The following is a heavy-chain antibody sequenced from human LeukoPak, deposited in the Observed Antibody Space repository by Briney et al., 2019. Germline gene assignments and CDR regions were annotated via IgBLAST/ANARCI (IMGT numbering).Heavy chain of an antibody. J-gene: IGHJ4*02. CDR1: GFTFSTYS. Sequence: GGSLRLSCAASGFTFSTYSMNWVRQAPGKGLEWISYISSSSGAIYYADSVRGRFTISRDNANNSLYLQMDSLTDDDTAVYYCARGKDYWGQGTLVTVSS. V-gene: IGHV3-48*02. CDR2: ISSSSGAI. CDR3: ARGKDY.